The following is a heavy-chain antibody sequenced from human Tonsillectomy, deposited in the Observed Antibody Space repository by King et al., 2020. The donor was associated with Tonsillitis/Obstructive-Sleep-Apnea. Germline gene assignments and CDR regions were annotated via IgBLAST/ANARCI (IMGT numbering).Heavy chain of an antibody. J-gene: IGHJ3*02. V-gene: IGHV3-33*01. D-gene: IGHD2-2*01. CDR2: IWYDGSIK. CDR1: GFTFSSYG. CDR3: ARVKTSVDAFDI. Sequence: VQLVESGGGVVQPGRSLRLSCAASGFTFSSYGMHWVRQAPGKGLEWVAVIWYDGSIKYYADSVKGRFTISRDNSKNTLYLQMNSLRAEDTAVYYCARVKTSVDAFDIWGQGTMVTVSS.